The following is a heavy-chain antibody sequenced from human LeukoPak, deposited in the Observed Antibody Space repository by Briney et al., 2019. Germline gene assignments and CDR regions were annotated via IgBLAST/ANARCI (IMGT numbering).Heavy chain of an antibody. CDR2: ISGSGGST. CDR1: GFTFSSYA. J-gene: IGHJ3*02. V-gene: IGHV3-23*01. D-gene: IGHD7-27*01. Sequence: GGSLRLSCAASGFTFSSYAMSWVRQAPGKGLEWVSAISGSGGSTYYADSVKGRFTISRDNAKNSLYLQMNSLRAEDTAVYYCARPRNWGDAFDIWGQGTMVTVSS. CDR3: ARPRNWGDAFDI.